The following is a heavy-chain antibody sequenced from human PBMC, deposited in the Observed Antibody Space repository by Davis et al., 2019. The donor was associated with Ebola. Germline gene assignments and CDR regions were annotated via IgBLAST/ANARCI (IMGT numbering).Heavy chain of an antibody. D-gene: IGHD3-22*01. J-gene: IGHJ6*02. V-gene: IGHV3-21*01. CDR1: GFTFSSYS. Sequence: PGGSLRLSCAASGFTFSSYSMNWVRQAPGKGLEWVSSIGSSSSYIYYADSVKGRFTISSDNAKKSLYLHMNSLRAEDTAVYYCARDKFYYDSSGYGYYYGMDVWGQGTTVTVSS. CDR2: IGSSSSYI. CDR3: ARDKFYYDSSGYGYYYGMDV.